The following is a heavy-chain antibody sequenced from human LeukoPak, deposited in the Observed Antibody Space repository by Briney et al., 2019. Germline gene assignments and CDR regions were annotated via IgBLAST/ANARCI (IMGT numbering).Heavy chain of an antibody. CDR3: ARAKDNYYGSGSYD. D-gene: IGHD3-10*01. CDR2: ISSSSSTI. V-gene: IGHV3-48*02. Sequence: GGSLRLSCAASGFTFSIYSMHWVRQAPEKGLEWVSYISSSSSTIKYADSVKGRFTISRDNAKNSLFLQMNSLRDEDTAVYYCARAKDNYYGSGSYDWGQGTLVTVSS. J-gene: IGHJ4*02. CDR1: GFTFSIYS.